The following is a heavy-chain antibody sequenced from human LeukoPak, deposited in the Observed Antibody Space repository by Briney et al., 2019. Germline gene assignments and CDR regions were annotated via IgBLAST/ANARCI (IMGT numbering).Heavy chain of an antibody. Sequence: ASVKVSCKASGYTFTCYYMHWVRQAPGQGLEWMGWINPNSGGTSYAQKFQGWVTMTRDTSISTAYMELSRLRSEDTAVYYCASSSGSLEGFLSYWYFDLWGRGTLVTVSS. V-gene: IGHV1-2*04. CDR1: GYTFTCYY. CDR2: INPNSGGT. CDR3: ASSSGSLEGFLSYWYFDL. D-gene: IGHD3-22*01. J-gene: IGHJ2*01.